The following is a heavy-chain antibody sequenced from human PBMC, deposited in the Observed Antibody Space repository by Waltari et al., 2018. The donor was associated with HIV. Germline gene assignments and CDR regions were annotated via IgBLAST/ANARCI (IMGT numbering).Heavy chain of an antibody. V-gene: IGHV3-49*03. D-gene: IGHD5-18*01. J-gene: IGHJ4*02. CDR2: IRSKTYGGTT. Sequence: EVQLVESGGGLVQSGRSLRLSCTASGFTFGDYAMSWFRQAPGKGREGVGFIRSKTYGGTTEYAASVKDRFTISRDDSKSIAYLQMNSLKTEDTAVYYCSRSRGYSYGYADYWGQGTLVTVSS. CDR1: GFTFGDYA. CDR3: SRSRGYSYGYADY.